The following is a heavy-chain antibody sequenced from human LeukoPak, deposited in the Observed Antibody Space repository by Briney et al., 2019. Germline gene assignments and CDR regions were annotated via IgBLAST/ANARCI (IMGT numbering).Heavy chain of an antibody. Sequence: GGSLRLSCAASGFTVSTNYMSWVRQAPGTGLEWVSLIYGGGRTDYADAVKGRVTISRDHSRNTLYLQMNSLRPEDTAVYYCARVDYGDYESNYCYYMDVWGRGTTVTVSS. D-gene: IGHD4-17*01. CDR3: ARVDYGDYESNYCYYMDV. CDR2: IYGGGRT. J-gene: IGHJ6*03. CDR1: GFTVSTNY. V-gene: IGHV3-66*02.